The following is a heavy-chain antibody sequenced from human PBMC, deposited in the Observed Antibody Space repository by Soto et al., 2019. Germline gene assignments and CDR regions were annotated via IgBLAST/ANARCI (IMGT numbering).Heavy chain of an antibody. Sequence: SQTLSLTCAISGDSVSSNSAAWNWIRQSPSRGLEWLGRTYYRSKWYNDYAVSVKSRITINPDTSKNQSSLQLNSVTPEDTAVYYCARDGLVTIFGVVITSDYYYGMDVWGQGTTVTVSS. CDR3: ARDGLVTIFGVVITSDYYYGMDV. D-gene: IGHD3-3*01. J-gene: IGHJ6*02. CDR2: TYYRSKWYN. CDR1: GDSVSSNSAA. V-gene: IGHV6-1*01.